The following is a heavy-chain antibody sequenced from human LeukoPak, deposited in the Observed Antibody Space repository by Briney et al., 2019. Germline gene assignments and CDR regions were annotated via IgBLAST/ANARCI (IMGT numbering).Heavy chain of an antibody. CDR3: ARALYSYGHPSHFDF. CDR1: GGSFSGYH. V-gene: IGHV4-34*01. Sequence: SETLSLTCAVYGGSFSGYHWSWIRQSPGKGLEWIGEINYSGSTTNYNPSLKSRLTISIDTSKNQSSLKLSSVTAADTAVYYCARALYSYGHPSHFDFWGQGTLVTVSS. J-gene: IGHJ4*02. D-gene: IGHD5-18*01. CDR2: INYSGSTT.